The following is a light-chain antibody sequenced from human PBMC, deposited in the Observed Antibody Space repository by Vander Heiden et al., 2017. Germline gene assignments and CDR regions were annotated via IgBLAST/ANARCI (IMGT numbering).Light chain of an antibody. CDR3: SSDTSSSNLV. J-gene: IGLJ2*01. CDR2: EVS. Sequence: SALTQPAPVSGYPGQSIPISCPGTSSGGGGYTYVSWYQQHPGKAPKLMIYEVSNRPPGVSNSFSGSKSGNTASLTISGREAEDEADYYCSSDTSSSNLVVGGGTKLTVL. CDR1: SSGGGGYTY. V-gene: IGLV2-14*01.